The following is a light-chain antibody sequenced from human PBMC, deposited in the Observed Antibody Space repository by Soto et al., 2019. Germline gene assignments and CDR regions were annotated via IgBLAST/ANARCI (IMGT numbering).Light chain of an antibody. J-gene: IGKJ1*01. Sequence: EIVLTQSPGTLSLYPGERATLSCRASQSVSSNFLAWYQEKPGQAPRLLIYGASSRATGIPDRFSGSGSGTDFTLTISRLEPEDFAVYYCQQYGSSGTFGQGTKVDIK. CDR1: QSVSSNF. V-gene: IGKV3-20*01. CDR2: GAS. CDR3: QQYGSSGT.